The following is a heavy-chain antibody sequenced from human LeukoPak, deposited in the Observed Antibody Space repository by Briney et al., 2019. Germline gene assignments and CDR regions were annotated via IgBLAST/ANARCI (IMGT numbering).Heavy chain of an antibody. D-gene: IGHD6-6*01. J-gene: IGHJ4*02. CDR3: ATYLSSSSSLFDY. CDR2: FSPENGEA. Sequence: GASVKVSCKVSGYTLSEVSMHWVRQPPGKGLEWMGGFSPENGEAVYAQKFQGRVTMTEDTSTDTATMDLSSLGSEDTAVYFCATYLSSSSSLFDYWGQGTLITVSS. CDR1: GYTLSEVS. V-gene: IGHV1-24*01.